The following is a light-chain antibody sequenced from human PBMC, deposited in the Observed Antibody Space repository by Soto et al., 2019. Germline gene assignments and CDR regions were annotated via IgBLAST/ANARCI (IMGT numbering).Light chain of an antibody. Sequence: DIVMTQSPDSLAVSLGERATINCKSSQSVLHSSNNQNYLAWYQQKPGQPPKLLIYWASTRESGVPDRFSGSGSGTDFTLTISGLQAEDVAVYYCHQYYVSPRAFGQGTKVEI. V-gene: IGKV4-1*01. CDR1: QSVLHSSNNQNY. J-gene: IGKJ1*01. CDR2: WAS. CDR3: HQYYVSPRA.